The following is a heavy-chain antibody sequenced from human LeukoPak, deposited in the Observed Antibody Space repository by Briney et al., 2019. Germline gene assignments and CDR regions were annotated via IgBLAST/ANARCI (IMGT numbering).Heavy chain of an antibody. CDR1: GYTFTSYG. D-gene: IGHD6-13*01. J-gene: IGHJ6*03. Sequence: VASVKVSCKASGYTFTSYGISWVRQAPGQGLEWMGWISAYNGNTNYAQKLQGRVTMTTDTSTSTAYMELRSLRSDDTAVYYCARDSSSWYLGGYYYYYYMDVWGKGTTVTVSS. V-gene: IGHV1-18*01. CDR2: ISAYNGNT. CDR3: ARDSSSWYLGGYYYYYYMDV.